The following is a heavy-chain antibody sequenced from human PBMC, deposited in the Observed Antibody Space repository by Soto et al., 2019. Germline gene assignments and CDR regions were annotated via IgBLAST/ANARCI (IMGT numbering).Heavy chain of an antibody. CDR2: IYYSGST. Sequence: SETLSLTGTGSGGSISSYYWSWIRQPPGKGLEWIGYIYYSGSTNYNPSLKSRVTISVDTSKNQFSLKLSSVTAADTAVYYCARRYGDCFDFWGQGTLVTVSS. V-gene: IGHV4-59*08. CDR3: ARRYGDCFDF. CDR1: GGSISSYY. D-gene: IGHD4-17*01. J-gene: IGHJ4*02.